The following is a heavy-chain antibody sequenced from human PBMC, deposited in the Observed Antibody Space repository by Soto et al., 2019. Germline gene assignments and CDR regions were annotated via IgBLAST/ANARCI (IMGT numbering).Heavy chain of an antibody. V-gene: IGHV4-39*01. Sequence: PSETLSLTCTVSGFSISSSSYYWVWIRQPPGKGLEWIGSIYYSGSTYYNPSLKSRVTISVDTSKNQFSLKLSSVTAADTAVYYCARHLSGGLAAFDIWGQGTMVTVSS. CDR2: IYYSGST. D-gene: IGHD2-15*01. CDR1: GFSISSSSYY. CDR3: ARHLSGGLAAFDI. J-gene: IGHJ3*02.